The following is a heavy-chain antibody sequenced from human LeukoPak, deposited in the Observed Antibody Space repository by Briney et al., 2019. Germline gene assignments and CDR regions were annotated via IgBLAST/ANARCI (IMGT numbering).Heavy chain of an antibody. J-gene: IGHJ4*02. CDR1: GFTLSSNS. Sequence: GRSLRLSCAVSGFTLSSNSMHWVRQAPGKGREWVAFISYDGNSEFYADSGKGRFTISRDNSKNTLFLQMNSLRVEDTAVYYCARENAARDTSAFDYWGQGTLVTVSS. V-gene: IGHV3-30*01. CDR2: ISYDGNSE. D-gene: IGHD5-18*01. CDR3: ARENAARDTSAFDY.